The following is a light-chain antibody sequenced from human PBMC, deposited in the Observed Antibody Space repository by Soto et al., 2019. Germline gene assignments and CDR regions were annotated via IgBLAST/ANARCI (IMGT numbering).Light chain of an antibody. Sequence: DIQMTQSPSTLSASVGDRITITCRASQRVSRWWAWSQQKSGEPPKLLMYDASTLESAVPSRFSGSGSGTEFTLTISGLQPDDLATYYWHQCNTWTFGQGTKVDIK. J-gene: IGKJ1*01. CDR2: DAS. CDR1: QRVSRW. CDR3: HQCNTWT. V-gene: IGKV1-5*01.